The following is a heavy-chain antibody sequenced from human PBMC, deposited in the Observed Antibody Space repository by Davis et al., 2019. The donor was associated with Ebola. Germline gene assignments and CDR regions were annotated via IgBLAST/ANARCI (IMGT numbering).Heavy chain of an antibody. CDR3: ARREVGGIAVFDY. V-gene: IGHV4-4*02. CDR2: INHSGST. Sequence: SETLSLTCVVSGDSDSSSSWWHWVRQPPGKGLEWIGEINHSGSTNYNPSLKSRVTISVDTSKNQFSLKLSSVTAADTAVYYCARREVGGIAVFDYWGQGTLVTVSS. D-gene: IGHD6-19*01. J-gene: IGHJ4*02. CDR1: GDSDSSSSW.